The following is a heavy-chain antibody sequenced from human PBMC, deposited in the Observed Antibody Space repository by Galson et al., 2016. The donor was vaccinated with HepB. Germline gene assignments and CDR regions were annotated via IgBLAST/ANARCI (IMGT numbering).Heavy chain of an antibody. V-gene: IGHV3-74*01. CDR1: GFTFSRYW. Sequence: SLRLSCAASGFTFSRYWMHWVRQAPGKGLVWVSNINSDGSTTRYADSVKGRFTISRDNAKNTLYLEVSSLRAEDTALYYCARDLFSSSSSLPSYWGQGILVTVSS. CDR2: INSDGSTT. J-gene: IGHJ4*02. CDR3: ARDLFSSSSSLPSY. D-gene: IGHD6-6*01.